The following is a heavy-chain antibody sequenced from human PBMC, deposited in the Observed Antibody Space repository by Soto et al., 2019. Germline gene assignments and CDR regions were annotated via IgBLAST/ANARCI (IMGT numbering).Heavy chain of an antibody. CDR3: AKGTTYCSSTSCLRTYQDYYYYYGMDV. Sequence: GGSLRLSCAASGFTFSSYAMSWVRQAPGKGLEWVSAISGSGGSTYYADSVKGRFTISRDNSKNTLYLQMNSLRAEDTAVYYCAKGTTYCSSTSCLRTYQDYYYYYGMDVWGQGTTVTVSS. CDR1: GFTFSSYA. CDR2: ISGSGGST. J-gene: IGHJ6*02. V-gene: IGHV3-23*01. D-gene: IGHD2-2*01.